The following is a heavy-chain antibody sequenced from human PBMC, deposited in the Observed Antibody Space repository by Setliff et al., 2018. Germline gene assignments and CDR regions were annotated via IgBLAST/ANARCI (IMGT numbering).Heavy chain of an antibody. CDR3: ARSPSSGAYWNPRPFYSDY. D-gene: IGHD1-26*01. Sequence: KPSETLSLTCSVSGASITSGGFYWTWIRQPAGKGLEWIGHISPSGSTTYNPSVKSRVTISLDTSKNHFSLKLDSVTAADTALYYCARSPSSGAYWNPRPFYSDYWARGTLVTAPQ. J-gene: IGHJ4*02. CDR2: ISPSGST. CDR1: GASITSGGFY. V-gene: IGHV4-61*09.